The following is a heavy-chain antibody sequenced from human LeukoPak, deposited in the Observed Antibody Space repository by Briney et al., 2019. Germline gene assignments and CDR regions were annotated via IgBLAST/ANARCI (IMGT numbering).Heavy chain of an antibody. J-gene: IGHJ3*02. V-gene: IGHV4-39*01. Sequence: SETLSLTCTVSGGSISSSSYYWGWIRQPPGKGLEWIGSIYYSGSTYYNPSLKSRVTISVDTSKNQFSLKLSSVTAADTAVYYCARPRIRSYYPDAFDIWGQGTMVTVSS. CDR2: IYYSGST. CDR1: GGSISSSSYY. D-gene: IGHD3-10*01. CDR3: ARPRIRSYYPDAFDI.